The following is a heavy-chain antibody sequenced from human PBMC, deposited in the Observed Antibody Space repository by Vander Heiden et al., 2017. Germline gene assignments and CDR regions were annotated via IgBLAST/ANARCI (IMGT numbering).Heavy chain of an antibody. CDR3: SLPHGSSEWYYFDY. J-gene: IGHJ4*02. CDR1: GFSLSSFGMR. V-gene: IGHV2-70*04. D-gene: IGHD6-25*01. CDR2: IDWDDDK. Sequence: QVTLKESGPALVKPTQTLTLTCTFSGFSLSSFGMRASWIRQPPGKALEWLARIDWDDDKVYSTALKTRLTISKDTSKNQVVLTMTNMETVATATYYYSLPHGSSEWYYFDYWGQGTMVTVYS.